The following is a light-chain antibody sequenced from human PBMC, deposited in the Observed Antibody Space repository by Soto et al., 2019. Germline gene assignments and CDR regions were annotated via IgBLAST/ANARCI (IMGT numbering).Light chain of an antibody. V-gene: IGLV1-47*02. CDR3: AAWDDSLNMV. CDR1: SSNIGNNY. Sequence: QLVLTQPPSASGTPGQRVTISCSGSSSNIGNNYVYWYQHLPGTAPKLLIYSNNQRPSGVPDRFSASKSGSSASLAISGLQSEDEADYYCAAWDDSLNMVFGGGTKLTVL. CDR2: SNN. J-gene: IGLJ2*01.